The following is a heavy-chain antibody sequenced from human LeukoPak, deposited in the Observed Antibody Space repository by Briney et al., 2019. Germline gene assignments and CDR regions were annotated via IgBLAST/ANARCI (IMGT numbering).Heavy chain of an antibody. CDR3: ARGGLGSGIS. CDR2: IYYSGST. CDR1: GGSISSSSYY. J-gene: IGHJ4*02. Sequence: PSETLSLTCTVSGGSISSSSYYWGWIRQPPGKGLEWIGSIYYSGSTYYNPSLKSRITISVDTSKNQFSLKLSSVTAADTAVYYCARGGLGSGISWGQGTLVTVSS. D-gene: IGHD3-10*01. V-gene: IGHV4-39*07.